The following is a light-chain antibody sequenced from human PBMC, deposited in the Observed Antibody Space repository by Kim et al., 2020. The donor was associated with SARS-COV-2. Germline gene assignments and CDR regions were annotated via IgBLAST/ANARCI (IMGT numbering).Light chain of an antibody. CDR3: QQYDKPPHT. CDR2: HAS. J-gene: IGKJ4*01. V-gene: IGKV1-33*01. Sequence: DIQMTQSPSSLSASVGDRVTITCQASQDISNYLTWYQQKPGKAPKFLIDHASNLETGVSSRFSGSGSGTHFTFTITSLQPEDIATYYCQQYDKPPHTFGGGTKLEI. CDR1: QDISNY.